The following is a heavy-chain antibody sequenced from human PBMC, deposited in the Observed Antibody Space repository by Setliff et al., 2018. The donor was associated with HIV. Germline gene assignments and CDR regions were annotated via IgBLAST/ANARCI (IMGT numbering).Heavy chain of an antibody. CDR1: GNTLTSYG. CDR3: ARDDHYYDSGSYYSDWYFDL. Sequence: ASVKVSCKASGNTLTSYGISWVRQAPGQGLEWMGWIIPIFGSTKYAQKFQGRVTIGADESTTTADMELSSLRSEDTAVYYCARDDHYYDSGSYYSDWYFDLWGRGTQVIVSS. CDR2: IIPIFGST. V-gene: IGHV1-69*13. D-gene: IGHD3-10*01. J-gene: IGHJ2*01.